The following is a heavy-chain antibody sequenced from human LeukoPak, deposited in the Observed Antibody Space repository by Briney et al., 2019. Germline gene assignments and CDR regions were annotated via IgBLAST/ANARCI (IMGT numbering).Heavy chain of an antibody. D-gene: IGHD3-10*01. V-gene: IGHV4-39*01. CDR3: ATSGPGYYYGMDV. J-gene: IGHJ6*02. Sequence: PSETLSLTCTVSGGSISSSSYYWGWLRQPPGKGLEWIGSIYYSGYTYYNPSLESRVTISVDTSKNQFSLKLSSVTTADTAVYYCATSGPGYYYGMDVWGQGTTVTVSS. CDR1: GGSISSSSYY. CDR2: IYYSGYT.